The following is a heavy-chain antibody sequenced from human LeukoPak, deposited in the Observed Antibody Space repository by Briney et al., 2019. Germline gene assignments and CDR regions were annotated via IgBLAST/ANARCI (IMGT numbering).Heavy chain of an antibody. CDR1: GGSISSYY. Sequence: SETRPLTCTVAGGSISSYYWSWIRQPPGKVLGWIGYIYYSGSTSYNPSFQSRVTLSVDTSKNQSSLKLSSVTAASPAVYYCARHSYYASLAGYYTAGWYFDYWGRCTLVSVSS. CDR2: IYYSGST. V-gene: IGHV4-59*08. D-gene: IGHD3-9*01. CDR3: ARHSYYASLAGYYTAGWYFDY. J-gene: IGHJ2*01.